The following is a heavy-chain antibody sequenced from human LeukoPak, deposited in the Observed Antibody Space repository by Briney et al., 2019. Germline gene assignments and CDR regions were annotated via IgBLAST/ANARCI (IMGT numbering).Heavy chain of an antibody. Sequence: ASVKVSCKASGGTFSSYAINWVRHATGQGLEWMGWMNSNSGHTGYAQKFQDRVTFTRDTSINTAFLELSSLGSDDTAVYYCASAPSGSYYYYWGQGTLVTVSS. D-gene: IGHD1-26*01. CDR2: MNSNSGHT. CDR3: ASAPSGSYYYY. CDR1: GGTFSSYA. J-gene: IGHJ4*02. V-gene: IGHV1-8*03.